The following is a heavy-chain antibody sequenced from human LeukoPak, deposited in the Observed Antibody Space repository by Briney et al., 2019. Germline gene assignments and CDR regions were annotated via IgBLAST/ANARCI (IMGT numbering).Heavy chain of an antibody. J-gene: IGHJ4*02. D-gene: IGHD2-2*03. CDR3: ARVGGYCSSASCYVFDY. V-gene: IGHV4-34*01. CDR1: GGSFSGYY. CDR2: INHNENT. Sequence: SGTLSLTCAVSGGSFSGYYWSWIRQPPGRGLEWIGEINHNENTKYNPSLKSRVTISVDTSKNQFSLKVNSVTAADTAVYYCARVGGYCSSASCYVFDYWGQGTLVTVSS.